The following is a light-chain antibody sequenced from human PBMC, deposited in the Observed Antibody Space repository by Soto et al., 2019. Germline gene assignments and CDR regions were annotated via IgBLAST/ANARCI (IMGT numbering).Light chain of an antibody. CDR1: QSVSSSY. J-gene: IGKJ3*01. CDR3: QQYGSIPFT. CDR2: GAS. V-gene: IGKV3-20*01. Sequence: EIVLTQSPGTLSLSPGERATLSCRASQSVSSSYLAWYQQKPGQAPRLLIYGASSRATGIPDRFSGSGSGTDFTLTISRLAPEDFAVYYCQQYGSIPFTFGPGTKVDIK.